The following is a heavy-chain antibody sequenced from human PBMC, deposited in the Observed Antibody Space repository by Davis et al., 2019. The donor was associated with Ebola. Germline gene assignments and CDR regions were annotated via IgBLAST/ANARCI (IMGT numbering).Heavy chain of an antibody. D-gene: IGHD1-7*01. V-gene: IGHV3-53*05. CDR2: IYSGGST. CDR1: GFTFTTST. Sequence: GESLKISCVASGFTFTTSTMHWVRQAPGKGLEWVSVIYSGGSTYYADSVKGRFTISRDNSKNTLYLQMNSLRAEDTAVYYCARRLELLAYWGQGTLVTVSS. J-gene: IGHJ4*02. CDR3: ARRLELLAY.